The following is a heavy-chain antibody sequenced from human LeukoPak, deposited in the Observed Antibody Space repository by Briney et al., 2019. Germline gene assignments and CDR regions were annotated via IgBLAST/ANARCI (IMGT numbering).Heavy chain of an antibody. Sequence: ASVKVSCKASGYTFTSYYMRWVRQAPGQGLEWMGIINPSGGSTSYAQKFQGRVTMTRDTSTSTVYMELSSLRSEDTAVYYCARDRGGCSSTSCYNYHYYYYGMDVWGQGTTVTVSS. CDR3: ARDRGGCSSTSCYNYHYYYYGMDV. V-gene: IGHV1-46*01. D-gene: IGHD2-2*02. CDR2: INPSGGST. J-gene: IGHJ6*02. CDR1: GYTFTSYY.